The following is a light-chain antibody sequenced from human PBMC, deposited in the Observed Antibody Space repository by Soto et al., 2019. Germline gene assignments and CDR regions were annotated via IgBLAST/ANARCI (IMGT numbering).Light chain of an antibody. Sequence: IQMTQSPSTLSASVGDRVTITCRSSQSISGYLAWYQQKPGKAPKLLIYDASSLESGVPSRFSGSGSGTEFTLTISSLQPDDFATYYCQQYNSYSKTFGQGTKVDIK. CDR1: QSISGY. CDR3: QQYNSYSKT. CDR2: DAS. J-gene: IGKJ1*01. V-gene: IGKV1-5*01.